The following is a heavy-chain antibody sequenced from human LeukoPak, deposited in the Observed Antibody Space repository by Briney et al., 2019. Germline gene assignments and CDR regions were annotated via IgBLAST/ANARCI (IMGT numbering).Heavy chain of an antibody. CDR3: ANFDSSSDAFDI. J-gene: IGHJ3*02. CDR1: GFTFSSYA. CDR2: ISGSGGST. V-gene: IGHV3-23*01. D-gene: IGHD6-6*01. Sequence: PGGSLRLSCAASGFTFSSYAMSWVRQAPGKGLEWVSAISGSGGSTYYADSVKGRFTISRDNSKNTLYLQMNSLRAEDTAVYYCANFDSSSDAFDIWGQGTMVTVSS.